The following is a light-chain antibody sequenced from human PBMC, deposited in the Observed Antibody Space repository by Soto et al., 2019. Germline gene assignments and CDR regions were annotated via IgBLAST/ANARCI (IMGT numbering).Light chain of an antibody. CDR2: GAS. J-gene: IGKJ3*01. Sequence: EIVMTQSPATLSVSPGERATLSCRASQSVSSNLAWFQQQPGQAPRLLIYGASTRATGIPARLSGSGSGTEFTLTISSLQSEDLAVYYCQQVNSWPPFTFGPGTEVDS. CDR3: QQVNSWPPFT. CDR1: QSVSSN. V-gene: IGKV3-15*01.